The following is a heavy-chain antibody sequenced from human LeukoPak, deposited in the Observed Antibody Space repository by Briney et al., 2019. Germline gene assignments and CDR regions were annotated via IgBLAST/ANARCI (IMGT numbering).Heavy chain of an antibody. Sequence: ASVKVSCKASGYTFTSYDINWVRQATGQGLEWMGWMNPNSGNTGYAQKFQGRVTMTRNTSISTAYMELSSLRSEDTAVYYCARERDYYGSGSYYYFYYMDVWGKGTTVTISS. J-gene: IGHJ6*03. CDR3: ARERDYYGSGSYYYFYYMDV. CDR1: GYTFTSYD. CDR2: MNPNSGNT. D-gene: IGHD3-10*01. V-gene: IGHV1-8*01.